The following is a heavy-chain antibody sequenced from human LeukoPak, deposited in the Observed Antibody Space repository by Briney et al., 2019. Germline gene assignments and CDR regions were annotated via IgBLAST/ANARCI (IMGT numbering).Heavy chain of an antibody. CDR2: INHSGST. Sequence: PSETLSLTCTVSGGSISSSSYYWGWIRQPPGKGLEWIGEINHSGSTNYNPSLKSRVTISVDTSKNQFSLKLSSVTAADTAVYYCARSGRLRFLEWLGGHFDYWGQGTLVTVSS. J-gene: IGHJ4*02. CDR1: GGSISSSSYY. CDR3: ARSGRLRFLEWLGGHFDY. D-gene: IGHD3-3*01. V-gene: IGHV4-39*07.